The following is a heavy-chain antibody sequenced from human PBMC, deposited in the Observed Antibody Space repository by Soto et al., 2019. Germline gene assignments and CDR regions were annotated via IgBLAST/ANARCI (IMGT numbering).Heavy chain of an antibody. CDR2: IWYDGSNK. CDR1: GFTFSSYG. D-gene: IGHD3-22*01. J-gene: IGHJ4*02. CDR3: AMYYYDSSGYLTLDY. V-gene: IGHV3-33*01. Sequence: QVQLVESGGGVVQPGRSLRLSCAASGFTFSSYGMHWVRQAPGKGLEWVAVIWYDGSNKYYADSVKGRFTISRDNSKNTLYLQMNSLRAEDTAVYYCAMYYYDSSGYLTLDYWGQGTLGTVSS.